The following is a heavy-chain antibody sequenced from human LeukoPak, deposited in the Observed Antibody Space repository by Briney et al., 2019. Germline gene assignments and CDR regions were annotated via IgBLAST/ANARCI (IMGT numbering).Heavy chain of an antibody. CDR1: GFTFSSYE. V-gene: IGHV3-23*01. CDR2: ISGSGGST. D-gene: IGHD2-2*02. J-gene: IGHJ4*02. Sequence: GGSLRLSCAASGFTFSSYEMNWVRQAPGKGLEWVSAISGSGGSTYYADSVKGRFTISRDNSKNTLYLQMNSLRAEDTAVYYWAKTKRPAAIPLHFDYWGQGTLVTVSS. CDR3: AKTKRPAAIPLHFDY.